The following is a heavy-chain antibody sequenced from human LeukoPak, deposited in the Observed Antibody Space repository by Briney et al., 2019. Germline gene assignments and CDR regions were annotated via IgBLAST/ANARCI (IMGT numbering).Heavy chain of an antibody. CDR2: ISAGADVI. V-gene: IGHV3-23*01. Sequence: GGSLRLSCEAAGFSFGWVRRASGKRLEWVSGISAGADVIFYADPVKGRFTISRDNSKNTLYLQMNSLRAEDSAEYYCAKSLLTTATGTGRAFDIWGQGTMVTVSA. D-gene: IGHD1-1*01. CDR1: GFSF. CDR3: AKSLLTTATGTGRAFDI. J-gene: IGHJ3*02.